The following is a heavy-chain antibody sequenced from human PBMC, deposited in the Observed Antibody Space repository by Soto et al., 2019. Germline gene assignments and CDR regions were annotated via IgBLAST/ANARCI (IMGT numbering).Heavy chain of an antibody. CDR2: ISWNSGSI. J-gene: IGHJ4*02. V-gene: IGHV3-9*01. CDR3: AKDIGIYGSGSYGELGY. D-gene: IGHD3-10*01. Sequence: EVQLVESGGGLVQPGRSLRLSCAVSEFTFDDYALHWVRQAPGKGLEWVSGISWNSGSIGYADSVKGRFTISRDNAKNSLYLQMNSLRAEDTALYYCAKDIGIYGSGSYGELGYWGQGTLVTVSS. CDR1: EFTFDDYA.